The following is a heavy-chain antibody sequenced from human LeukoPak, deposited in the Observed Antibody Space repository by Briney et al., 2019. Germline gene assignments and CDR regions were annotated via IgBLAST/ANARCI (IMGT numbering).Heavy chain of an antibody. Sequence: GGSLRLSCAASGFTFSSYGMHWVRQAPGKGLEWVAFIRYDGSNKYYADSVKGRFTISRDNSKNTLYLQMNSPRAEDTAVYYCAKETGQWLPAYYYYYGMDVWGQGTTVTVSS. D-gene: IGHD5-12*01. V-gene: IGHV3-30*02. CDR1: GFTFSSYG. J-gene: IGHJ6*02. CDR2: IRYDGSNK. CDR3: AKETGQWLPAYYYYYGMDV.